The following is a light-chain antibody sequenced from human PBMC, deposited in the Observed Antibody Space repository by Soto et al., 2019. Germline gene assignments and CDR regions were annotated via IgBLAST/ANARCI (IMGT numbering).Light chain of an antibody. Sequence: EIVRTQSPATLSVSPGERATLSCRASQSVSSNLAWYQQKPGQAPRLLIYGASTRATGIPARFSGSGSGTEFTLTISSLRPDDFATYYCQQYNSYWTFGQGTKVDIK. J-gene: IGKJ1*01. CDR1: QSVSSN. CDR3: QQYNSYWT. V-gene: IGKV3-15*01. CDR2: GAS.